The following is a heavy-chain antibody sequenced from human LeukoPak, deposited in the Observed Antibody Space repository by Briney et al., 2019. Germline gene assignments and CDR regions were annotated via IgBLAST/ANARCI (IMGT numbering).Heavy chain of an antibody. V-gene: IGHV4-59*08. D-gene: IGHD5-12*01. CDR3: ARMGGYSGYATH. CDR2: IYSTGSA. Sequence: SETLSLTCTVSGGSLSSYYWSWIRQPPGKGLEWIGSIYSTGSANYNPSLKSRVTLSVDTAKNQFSLKLTSVTAADTAVYYCARMGGYSGYATHWGQGTLVTVSS. CDR1: GGSLSSYY. J-gene: IGHJ4*02.